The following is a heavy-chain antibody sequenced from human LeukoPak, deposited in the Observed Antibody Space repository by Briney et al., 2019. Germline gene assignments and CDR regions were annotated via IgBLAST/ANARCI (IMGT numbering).Heavy chain of an antibody. CDR1: GFTFSSYE. V-gene: IGHV3-48*03. D-gene: IGHD3-10*01. Sequence: GGSLRLSCAASGFTFSSYEMNWVRQAPGKGLEWVSYISSSGSTIYYADSVKGRFTISRDNAKNSLYLQMNSLRAEDTAVYYCQYGSGSYYNIPDNWFDPWGQGTLVTVSS. J-gene: IGHJ5*02. CDR2: ISSSGSTI. CDR3: QYGSGSYYNIPDNWFDP.